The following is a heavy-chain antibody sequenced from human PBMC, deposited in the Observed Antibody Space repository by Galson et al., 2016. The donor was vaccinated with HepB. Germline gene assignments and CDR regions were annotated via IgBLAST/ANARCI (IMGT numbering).Heavy chain of an antibody. J-gene: IGHJ4*02. V-gene: IGHV3-48*03. CDR1: GFPFSIHD. D-gene: IGHD3-22*01. Sequence: SLRLSCAASGFPFSIHDMNWVRQAPGRGLEWVAYINRNSYTHHADSVEGRFTISRDNVRNLLYLQMNSLRVDDTALYYCARELSLDSIGYHYGRVDFWGQGILVTVSS. CDR3: ARELSLDSIGYHYGRVDF. CDR2: INRNSYT.